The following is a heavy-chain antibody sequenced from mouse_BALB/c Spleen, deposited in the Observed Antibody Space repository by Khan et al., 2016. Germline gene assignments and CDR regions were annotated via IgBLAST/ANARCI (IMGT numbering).Heavy chain of an antibody. CDR3: AKGKGNPYYALDH. V-gene: IGHV1-80*01. Sequence: QVQLQQSGAELVRPGSSVKISCKASGYVFSNFWMNWVKQRPGQGLEWIGQIYPGDGDTNYNGKFKGKATLTADKSSSTAYMQLSSLTSEDSAVYFSAKGKGNPYYALDHWGQGTSVTVSS. CDR1: GYVFSNFW. J-gene: IGHJ4*01. D-gene: IGHD2-1*01. CDR2: IYPGDGDT.